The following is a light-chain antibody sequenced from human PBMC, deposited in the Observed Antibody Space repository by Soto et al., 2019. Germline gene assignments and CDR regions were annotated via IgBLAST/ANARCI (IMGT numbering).Light chain of an antibody. CDR3: SSYTSSSTYV. J-gene: IGLJ1*01. CDR2: DVS. CDR1: SSDDGGYNY. V-gene: IGLV2-14*01. Sequence: QSALTQPASVSGSPGQSIAISCTGTSSDDGGYNYVSWYQQHPGKARKLMIYDVSNRPSGVSNRFSGSKSGKTASLTISGLQAEDEADYYCSSYTSSSTYVFGTGTKLTVL.